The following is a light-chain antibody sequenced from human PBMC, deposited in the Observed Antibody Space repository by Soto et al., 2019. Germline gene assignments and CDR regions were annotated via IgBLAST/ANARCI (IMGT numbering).Light chain of an antibody. J-gene: IGKJ1*01. CDR2: AAT. CDR3: QQANSFPPWT. Sequence: DIQMTQSPSSLSASVGDRVTITCRASQGISNYLAWYQQRPGKVPKLLIYAATTLQPGVPSRFSGSGSGTEFTLTISSLQPEDFATYYCQQANSFPPWTFGQGTKVDIK. V-gene: IGKV1-27*01. CDR1: QGISNY.